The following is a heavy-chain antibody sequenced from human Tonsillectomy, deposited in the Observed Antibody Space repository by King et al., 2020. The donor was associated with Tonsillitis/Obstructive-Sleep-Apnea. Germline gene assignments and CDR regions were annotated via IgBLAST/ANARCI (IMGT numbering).Heavy chain of an antibody. CDR3: VRGGVGGASDYFDY. Sequence: VQLVESGGGLVQPGGSLRLSCAASGFTFSSYSMNWVRQAPGKGLEWVSYIGGGSDAIYYADSVKGRFTISRDNARNSVCLQMSALRDEDTAVYYCVRGGVGGASDYFDYWGQGTLVTVSS. CDR1: GFTFSSYS. J-gene: IGHJ4*02. D-gene: IGHD3-16*01. CDR2: IGGGSDAI. V-gene: IGHV3-48*02.